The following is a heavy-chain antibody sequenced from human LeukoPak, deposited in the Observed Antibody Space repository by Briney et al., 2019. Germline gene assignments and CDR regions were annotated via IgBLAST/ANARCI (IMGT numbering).Heavy chain of an antibody. CDR1: GYTFTSYG. V-gene: IGHV1-18*01. J-gene: IGHJ4*02. D-gene: IGHD6-19*01. Sequence: ASVKVSCKASGYTFTSYGISWVRQAPGQGLEWMGWISAYNGNTNYAQKLQGRVTMTTDTSTSTAYMELRSLRSDDTAVYYCARDSEDGGWYTDFDYWGQGTLVTVSS. CDR2: ISAYNGNT. CDR3: ARDSEDGGWYTDFDY.